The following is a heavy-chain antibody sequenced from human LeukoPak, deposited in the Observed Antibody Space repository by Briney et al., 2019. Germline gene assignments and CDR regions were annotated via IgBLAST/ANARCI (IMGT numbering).Heavy chain of an antibody. CDR1: GFTLSSYS. CDR2: ISSSSSTI. CDR3: ARVTSNPGGWFDP. D-gene: IGHD4-11*01. Sequence: PGGSLRLSCAASGFTLSSYSMNWVRQAPGKGLEWVSYISSSSSTIYYADSVKGRFTISRDNAKNSLYLQMNSLRAEDTAVYYCARVTSNPGGWFDPWGQGTLVTVSS. J-gene: IGHJ5*02. V-gene: IGHV3-48*01.